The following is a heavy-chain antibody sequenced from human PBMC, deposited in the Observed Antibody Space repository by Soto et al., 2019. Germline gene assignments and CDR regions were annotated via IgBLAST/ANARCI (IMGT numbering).Heavy chain of an antibody. CDR3: AREYCSSTSCYLPDY. V-gene: IGHV1-18*01. CDR1: FPFTRYG. CDR2: IRTYNGNT. D-gene: IGHD2-2*01. Sequence: ASRKGSLQGSCFPFTRYGNSRVPQAPGQGLEWMGWIRTYNGNTNYAQKLQGRVTMTTDTSTSTVYMELRSLRSDDTALYYCAREYCSSTSCYLPDYWGQGTLVTVSS. J-gene: IGHJ4*02.